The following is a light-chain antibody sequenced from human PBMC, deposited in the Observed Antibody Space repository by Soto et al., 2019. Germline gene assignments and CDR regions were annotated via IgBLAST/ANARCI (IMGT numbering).Light chain of an antibody. Sequence: EIVLTQSPGTLSLSPGERATLSCRASQSISNNYLAWYQQKPGQAPRLLIYGASSRATGVPDRFSGSGSGTDFTLTISRLEPEDFEVYYCQQYGRSPDTFGQGTRLETK. V-gene: IGKV3-20*01. J-gene: IGKJ5*01. CDR2: GAS. CDR1: QSISNNY. CDR3: QQYGRSPDT.